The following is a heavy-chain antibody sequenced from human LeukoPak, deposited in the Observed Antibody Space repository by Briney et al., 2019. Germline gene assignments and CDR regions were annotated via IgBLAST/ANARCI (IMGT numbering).Heavy chain of an antibody. CDR1: GYSISSGYY. Sequence: PSETLSLTCTVSGYSISSGYYWGWIRQPPGKGPEWIGSISHSGTTYYNPSLKSRLTMSIDTSKNQFSLRLTSVTAADTAVYYCARRRAFSYCFDYWGQGTLVTVSS. V-gene: IGHV4-38-2*02. CDR3: ARRRAFSYCFDY. CDR2: ISHSGTT. J-gene: IGHJ4*02.